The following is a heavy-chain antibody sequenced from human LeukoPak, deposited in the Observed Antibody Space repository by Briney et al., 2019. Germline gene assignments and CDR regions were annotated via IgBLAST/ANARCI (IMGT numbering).Heavy chain of an antibody. CDR1: GFIFSNYA. Sequence: PGASLRLSCAASGFIFSNYAMSWVRQAPGKGLEWVSAITGSGGTTWYADSVKGRFIISRDNSKNTLYLQMNSLRAEDTAVYYCAKGPYCSSTSCYWHDAFDIWGQGTMVTVSS. D-gene: IGHD2-2*01. V-gene: IGHV3-23*01. CDR3: AKGPYCSSTSCYWHDAFDI. CDR2: ITGSGGTT. J-gene: IGHJ3*02.